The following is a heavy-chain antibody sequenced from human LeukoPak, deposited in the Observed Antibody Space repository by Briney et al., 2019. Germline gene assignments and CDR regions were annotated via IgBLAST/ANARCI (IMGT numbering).Heavy chain of an antibody. J-gene: IGHJ4*02. Sequence: GGSLRLSCAASGFTFSSYSMNWVRQAPGKGLEWVSSISTSSSYIYYADSVKGRFTISRDNARNSLYLQMDNLRAEDTGVYYCARDFYDGFALDYWGQGTLVTVSS. V-gene: IGHV3-21*03. CDR3: ARDFYDGFALDY. CDR1: GFTFSSYS. CDR2: ISTSSSYI. D-gene: IGHD2/OR15-2a*01.